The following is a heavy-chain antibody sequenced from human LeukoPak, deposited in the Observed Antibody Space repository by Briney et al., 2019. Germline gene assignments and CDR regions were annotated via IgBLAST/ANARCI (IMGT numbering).Heavy chain of an antibody. CDR3: AKEPRWELLHSFDI. CDR1: GVTFSSYS. CDR2: IRTKAKSYTT. D-gene: IGHD1-26*01. V-gene: IGHV3-72*01. Sequence: PGGSLRLSCAASGVTFSSYSMNWVRQAPGKGLEWVGRIRTKAKSYTTEYAASVRGRFTISRDDSKNSVFLQMNSLKTEDTAVYYCAKEPRWELLHSFDIWGQGTMVTVSS. J-gene: IGHJ3*02.